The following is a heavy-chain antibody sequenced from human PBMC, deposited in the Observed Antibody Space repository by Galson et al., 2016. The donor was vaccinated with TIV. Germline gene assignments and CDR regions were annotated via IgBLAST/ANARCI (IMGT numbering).Heavy chain of an antibody. CDR3: ARAVGGNWFDP. CDR1: GYSFINHD. CDR2: MNPYSGNT. V-gene: IGHV1-8*02. Sequence: SVKVSCKASGYSFINHDINWVQQATGQGLEWMGWMNPYSGNTGYAQKFQGRVTMTRNTAISTAYMELNSLTSEDTAVYYCARAVGGNWFDPWGKGTLVTVSS. D-gene: IGHD3-16*01. J-gene: IGHJ5*02.